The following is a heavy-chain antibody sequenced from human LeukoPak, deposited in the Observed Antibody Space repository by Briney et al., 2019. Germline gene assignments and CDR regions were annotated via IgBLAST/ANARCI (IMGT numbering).Heavy chain of an antibody. CDR2: ISSNGGST. CDR1: GFTFSSYA. J-gene: IGHJ4*02. CDR3: ARRAGGYSHPYDY. Sequence: GGSLRVSCAASGFTFSSYAMHWVRQAPGKGLEYVSAISSNGGSTYYANSVKGRFTISRDNSKNTLYLQMNSLRAEDTAVYYCARRAGGYSHPYDYWGQGILVTVSS. D-gene: IGHD4-23*01. V-gene: IGHV3-64*01.